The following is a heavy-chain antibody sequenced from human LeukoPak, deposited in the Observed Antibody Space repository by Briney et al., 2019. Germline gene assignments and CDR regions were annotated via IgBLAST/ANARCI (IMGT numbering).Heavy chain of an antibody. D-gene: IGHD3-10*01. Sequence: PSETLSLTCAVYGGSFSGYYWSWIRQPPGKGLEWIGEINHSGSTNYNPSLKSRVTISIDTSKNQFSLKLSSVTAADTAVYYCARLYGSGSYFDYWGQGTLVTVSS. CDR2: INHSGST. CDR1: GGSFSGYY. CDR3: ARLYGSGSYFDY. V-gene: IGHV4-34*01. J-gene: IGHJ4*02.